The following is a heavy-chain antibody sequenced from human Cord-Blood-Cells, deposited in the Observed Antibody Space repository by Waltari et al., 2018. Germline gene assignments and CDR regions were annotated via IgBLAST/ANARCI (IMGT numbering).Heavy chain of an antibody. D-gene: IGHD6-13*01. CDR2: ISSSSSYI. Sequence: EVQLVESGGGLVKPGGSLRPSCAASGFTFSSYSMNWVRQAPGKGLEWVSSISSSSSYIYYADSVKGRFTISRDNAKNSLYLQMNSLRAEDTAVYYCARYSSSWYAFDIWGQGTMVTVSS. CDR3: ARYSSSWYAFDI. V-gene: IGHV3-21*01. J-gene: IGHJ3*02. CDR1: GFTFSSYS.